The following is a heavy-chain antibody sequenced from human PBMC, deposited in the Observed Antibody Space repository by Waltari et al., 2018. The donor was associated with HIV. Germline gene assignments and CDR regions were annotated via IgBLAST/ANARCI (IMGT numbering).Heavy chain of an antibody. CDR2: ICWNSGSI. V-gene: IGHV3-9*01. CDR3: AKKAARRAFDI. D-gene: IGHD6-25*01. CDR1: GFTFADYA. Sequence: EVQLVESGGGLVQPGRSLRLSCAASGFTFADYAMHWVRQAPGKGLELGPSICWNSGSIGYADSVKGRFTISRDNAKNSLYLQMNSLRAEDTALYYCAKKAARRAFDIWGQGTMVTVSS. J-gene: IGHJ3*02.